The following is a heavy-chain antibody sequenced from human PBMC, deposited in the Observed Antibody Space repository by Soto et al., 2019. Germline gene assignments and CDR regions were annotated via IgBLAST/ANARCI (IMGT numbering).Heavy chain of an antibody. CDR2: ISAYNGNT. D-gene: IGHD3-3*01. CDR3: ARAGMEWLSWPNWGDP. V-gene: IGHV1-18*01. CDR1: GYTFTSYG. J-gene: IGHJ5*02. Sequence: ASVKVSCKASGYTFTSYGISWVRQAPGQGLEWMGWISAYNGNTNYAQKLQGRVTMTTDTSTSTAYMELRSLRSDDTAVYYCARAGMEWLSWPNWGDPWGQGTLVTVSS.